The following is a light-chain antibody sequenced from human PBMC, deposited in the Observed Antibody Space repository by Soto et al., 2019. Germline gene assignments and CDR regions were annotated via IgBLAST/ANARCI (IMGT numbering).Light chain of an antibody. CDR3: LQYHNLWA. V-gene: IGKV3-15*01. CDR2: RAS. CDR1: QSVDRY. Sequence: EVVLTQSPDTLSLSPGETATLSCRASQSVDRYVAWYQQKVGQAPRLLIYRASTRATGVPARFSGSGSGTDFTLTISSLQSEDFTVYSCLQYHNLWAFGQGTKVEIK. J-gene: IGKJ1*01.